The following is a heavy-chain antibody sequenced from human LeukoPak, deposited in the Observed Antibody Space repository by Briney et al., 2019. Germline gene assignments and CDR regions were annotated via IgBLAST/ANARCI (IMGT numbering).Heavy chain of an antibody. CDR2: INYSGSA. CDR1: GDSIRNYN. V-gene: IGHV4-59*01. J-gene: IGHJ4*02. Sequence: SETLSLTSTVSGDSIRNYNWNWIRQPPGKGLEWIGLINYSGSANYNPSLTSRVTISVDTSKKQFSLKLRSVTTADTAVYFCAGDSVGFDSWGQGTLVTVSS. CDR3: AGDSVGFDS. D-gene: IGHD1-26*01.